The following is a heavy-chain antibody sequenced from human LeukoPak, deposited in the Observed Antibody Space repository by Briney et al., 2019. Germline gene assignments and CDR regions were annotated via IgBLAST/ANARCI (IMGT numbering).Heavy chain of an antibody. CDR1: GFTLSRHN. D-gene: IGHD1-26*01. J-gene: IGHJ3*02. V-gene: IGHV3-64D*09. Sequence: GGSLRLSCSGSGFTLSRHNMHWVRQAPGTGLEYVSAISYNGDSTYYVDSVKGRFTISRDNSKNTLDLQISSLRPEDTAVYYCVSDRETQEQIWGPGTLVTVSS. CDR2: ISYNGDST. CDR3: VSDRETQEQI.